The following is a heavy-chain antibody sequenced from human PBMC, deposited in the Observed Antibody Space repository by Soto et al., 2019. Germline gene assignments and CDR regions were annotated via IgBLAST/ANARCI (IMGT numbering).Heavy chain of an antibody. CDR3: AKDYDYDPYYFDY. J-gene: IGHJ4*02. CDR2: ISGSGGST. V-gene: IGHV3-23*01. D-gene: IGHD3-22*01. Sequence: EVQLLESGGGLVQPGGSLRLSCAASGFTFSSYDMSWVRQAPGKGLEWVSAISGSGGSTYYADSVKGRFTISRDNSKNTLYLQMNSLRAEDTAVHYCAKDYDYDPYYFDYWGQGTLVTVSS. CDR1: GFTFSSYD.